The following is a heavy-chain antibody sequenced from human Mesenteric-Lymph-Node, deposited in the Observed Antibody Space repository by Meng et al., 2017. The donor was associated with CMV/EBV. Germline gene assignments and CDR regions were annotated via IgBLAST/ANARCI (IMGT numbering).Heavy chain of an antibody. CDR2: INHSGST. CDR3: ARGSSYDILTGYFDY. Sequence: QVQFPQEGAGLLKPAETLSVTCAVYGGSFSGSYWNWIRQSPEKGLEWIGEINHSGSTTYNPSFTSRIIISVDTSTNQISLNMSSVTAADTAVYYCARGSSYDILTGYFDYWGQGALVTVSS. D-gene: IGHD3-9*01. V-gene: IGHV4-34*01. CDR1: GGSFSGSY. J-gene: IGHJ4*02.